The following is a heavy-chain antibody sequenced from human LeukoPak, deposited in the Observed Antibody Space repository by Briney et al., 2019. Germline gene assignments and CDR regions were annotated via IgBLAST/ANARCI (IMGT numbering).Heavy chain of an antibody. CDR1: RFTFSSYA. CDR2: ISGSGGST. CDR3: AKVIRPDYDILTGRGWFDP. V-gene: IGHV3-23*01. J-gene: IGHJ5*02. Sequence: GGSLRLSCAASRFTFSSYAMSWVRQAPGKGLEWVSAISGSGGSTYYADSVKGRFTISRDNSKNTLYLQMNSLRAEDTAVYYCAKVIRPDYDILTGRGWFDPWGQGTLVTVSS. D-gene: IGHD3-9*01.